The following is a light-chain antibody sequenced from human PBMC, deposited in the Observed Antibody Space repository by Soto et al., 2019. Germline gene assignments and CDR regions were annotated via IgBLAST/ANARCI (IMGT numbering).Light chain of an antibody. CDR1: SSDVGGYNF. Sequence: QSALTQSASVSGSPGQSITISCTGTSSDVGGYNFVSWYQQHPGKAPILMISDVTNRPSGVSNRFSGSKSGNTASLTISGLQAEDEADYYCSSYTSSTTLYVFGTGTKLTVL. V-gene: IGLV2-14*03. J-gene: IGLJ1*01. CDR3: SSYTSSTTLYV. CDR2: DVT.